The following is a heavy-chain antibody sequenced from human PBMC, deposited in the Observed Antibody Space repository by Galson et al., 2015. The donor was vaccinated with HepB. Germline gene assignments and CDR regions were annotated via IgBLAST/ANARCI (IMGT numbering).Heavy chain of an antibody. CDR2: INPYNGNT. Sequence: QSGAEVKKPGASVKVSCKAYRYTFTKFGISWVRQAPGQGLEWMGWINPYNGNTNYAQKFQGRVIMTTDTSTSTAYMELNSLRAEDTAVYYCVFLRGYDLKPLDYWGQGTLVTVSS. D-gene: IGHD5-12*01. J-gene: IGHJ4*02. V-gene: IGHV1-18*01. CDR1: RYTFTKFG. CDR3: VFLRGYDLKPLDY.